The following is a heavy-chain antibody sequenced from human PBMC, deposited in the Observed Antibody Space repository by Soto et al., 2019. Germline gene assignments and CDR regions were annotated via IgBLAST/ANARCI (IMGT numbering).Heavy chain of an antibody. Sequence: PSETLSLTCTVSGGSISSYYWSWIRQPPGKGLEWIVYIYYSGSTNYNPSLKSRVTISVDTSKNQFSLKLSSVTAADTAVYYCARGAGYDFWSGYMYYFDYWGQGTLVTVSS. D-gene: IGHD3-3*01. CDR3: ARGAGYDFWSGYMYYFDY. J-gene: IGHJ4*02. V-gene: IGHV4-59*01. CDR2: IYYSGST. CDR1: GGSISSYY.